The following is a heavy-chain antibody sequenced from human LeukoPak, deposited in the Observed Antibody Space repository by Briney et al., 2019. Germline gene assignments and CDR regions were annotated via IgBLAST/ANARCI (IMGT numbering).Heavy chain of an antibody. CDR3: ARRISQQLAWFDP. CDR2: IYYSGST. CDR1: GGSISSYSYF. V-gene: IGHV4-39*01. D-gene: IGHD6-13*01. J-gene: IGHJ5*02. Sequence: PSETLSLTCTVSGGSISSYSYFWDWIRQPPGRGLEWIGTIYYSGSTYSNPSLKSRATISVDTSKNQFSLKLGSVTAADTAVYYCARRISQQLAWFDPWGQGTLVTVSS.